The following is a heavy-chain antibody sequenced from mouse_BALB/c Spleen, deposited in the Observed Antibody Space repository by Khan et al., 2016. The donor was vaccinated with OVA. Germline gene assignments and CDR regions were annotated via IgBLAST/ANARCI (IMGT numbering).Heavy chain of an antibody. Sequence: EVQLQESGPGLVKPSQSLSLTCTVTGYSFTSGYVCYWIRQFPGNKLDWMGFISYSGSTYYNPSLKSLISITRDTSKNKFFLQLNTVTTEDAATYYCARTARIKYWGQGTTLTVSS. D-gene: IGHD1-2*01. V-gene: IGHV3-2*02. CDR1: GYSFTSGYV. J-gene: IGHJ2*01. CDR2: ISYSGST. CDR3: ARTARIKY.